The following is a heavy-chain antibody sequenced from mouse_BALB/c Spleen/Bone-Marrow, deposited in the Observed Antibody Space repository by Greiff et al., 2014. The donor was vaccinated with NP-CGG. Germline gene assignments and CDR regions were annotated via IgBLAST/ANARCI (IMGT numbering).Heavy chain of an antibody. D-gene: IGHD1-2*01. Sequence: DVKLQESGAELVKPGASVKLSCTASGSNIKDTYMHWVEQRPEQGLEWIGRIDPANGNTKYDPKFQGKANITADTSSNTAYLQLSSLTSEDTAVYYCARGGTTATWYFDVWGAGTTVTVSS. J-gene: IGHJ1*01. CDR3: ARGGTTATWYFDV. V-gene: IGHV14-3*02. CDR2: IDPANGNT. CDR1: GSNIKDTY.